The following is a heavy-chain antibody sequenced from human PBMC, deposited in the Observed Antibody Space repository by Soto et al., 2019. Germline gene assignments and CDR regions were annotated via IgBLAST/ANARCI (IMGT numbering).Heavy chain of an antibody. CDR2: IYWDDDK. CDR3: AHRLTLNSDWNYGRFDY. V-gene: IGHV2-5*02. Sequence: SGPTLVNPTQTLTLTCTFSGFSLTTSGVGVGWIRQPPGKALEWLALIYWDDDKRYCPSLRSRLTITKDTSRNQLVLTMTTMDPVDTASYFCAHRLTLNSDWNYGRFDYWGQGALVTVSS. D-gene: IGHD1-7*01. CDR1: GFSLTTSGVG. J-gene: IGHJ4*02.